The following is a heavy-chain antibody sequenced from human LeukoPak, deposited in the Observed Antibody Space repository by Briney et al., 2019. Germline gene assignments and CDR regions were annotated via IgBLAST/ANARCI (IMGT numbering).Heavy chain of an antibody. CDR3: ARGLSSSGYYSPFDY. V-gene: IGHV1-69*04. CDR2: IIPILGIA. D-gene: IGHD3-22*01. J-gene: IGHJ4*02. CDR1: GGTFSSYA. Sequence: ASVKVSCKASGGTFSSYAISWVRQAPGQGLEWMGRIIPILGIANYAQKFQGRVTITAGKSTSTAYMELSSLRSEDTAVYYCARGLSSSGYYSPFDYWGQGTLVTVSS.